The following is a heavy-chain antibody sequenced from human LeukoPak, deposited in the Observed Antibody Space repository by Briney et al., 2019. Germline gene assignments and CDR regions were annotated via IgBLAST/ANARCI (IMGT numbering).Heavy chain of an antibody. D-gene: IGHD5-18*01. V-gene: IGHV1-69*04. CDR2: IIPILGIA. CDR3: ARDLTDTAMVSGY. J-gene: IGHJ4*02. CDR1: GGTFSSCA. Sequence: SVKVSCKASGGTFSSCAISWVRQAPGQGLEWMGRIIPILGIANYAQKFQGRVTITADKSTSTAYMELSSLRSEDTAVYYCARDLTDTAMVSGYWGQGTLVTVPS.